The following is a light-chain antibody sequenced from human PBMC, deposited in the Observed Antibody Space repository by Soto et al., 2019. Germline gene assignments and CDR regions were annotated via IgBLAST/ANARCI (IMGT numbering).Light chain of an antibody. V-gene: IGKV3-11*01. Sequence: EIGLTQSPATLSLSPGERATLSCRARQSVTTYLAWYQQKPGQAPRLLIYDSSKRATGIPATFSGSGSGADFTLTISSREPGDSAIYYCLLRDTWPFPFGQGTKLEIK. CDR2: DSS. CDR1: QSVTTY. J-gene: IGKJ2*01. CDR3: LLRDTWPFP.